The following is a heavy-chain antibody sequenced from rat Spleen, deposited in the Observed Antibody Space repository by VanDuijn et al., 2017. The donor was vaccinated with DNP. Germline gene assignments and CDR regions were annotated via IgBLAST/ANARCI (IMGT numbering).Heavy chain of an antibody. D-gene: IGHD1-4*01. CDR1: GFTFSNYD. V-gene: IGHV5-25*01. CDR2: ISPSGDTT. J-gene: IGHJ2*01. Sequence: DVQPVESGGGLVQPGRSLKLSCPVSGFTFSNYDMAWVRQAPTKGLEWVASISPSGDTTYYRDSVKGRFTVSRDNAKSSLYLQMDSLRSEDTATYYCARDLHFGYNYAFDYWGQGVMVSVSS. CDR3: ARDLHFGYNYAFDY.